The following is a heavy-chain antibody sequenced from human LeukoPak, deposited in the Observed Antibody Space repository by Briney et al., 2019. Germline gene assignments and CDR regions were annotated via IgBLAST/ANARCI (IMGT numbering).Heavy chain of an antibody. J-gene: IGHJ3*02. D-gene: IGHD4-17*01. CDR3: VRDTTTVTTRAFDI. CDR1: GFTFSSHT. V-gene: IGHV3-30-3*01. CDR2: ISYDGSNN. Sequence: HPRRSLRLSCAVFGFTFSSHTMHWVCQAPGKGLEWVALISYDGSNNNYADSVKGRFTISRDTSKKTLYLQMNSLRAEDTAVYYCVRDTTTVTTRAFDIWGQGTLVTVSS.